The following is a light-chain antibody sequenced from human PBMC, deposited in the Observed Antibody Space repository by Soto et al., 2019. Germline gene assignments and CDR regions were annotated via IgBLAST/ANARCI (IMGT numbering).Light chain of an antibody. V-gene: IGKV3-20*01. CDR2: DAS. CDR3: QQYGSSPRT. CDR1: QSLSSSQ. J-gene: IGKJ1*01. Sequence: EIVLTQSPGTLSLSPGERATLSCRASQSLSSSQLAWYQQKPGQAPRLLIHDASSRATGISDRFTGSGSGTDFTLTITTLEPEDFAVYYCQQYGSSPRTFGLGTNVDIK.